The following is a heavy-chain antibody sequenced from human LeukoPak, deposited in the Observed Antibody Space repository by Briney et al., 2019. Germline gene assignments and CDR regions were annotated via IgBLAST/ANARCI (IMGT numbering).Heavy chain of an antibody. CDR3: ARERTIEPYYYDSRAFFDY. D-gene: IGHD3-22*01. J-gene: IGHJ4*02. V-gene: IGHV3-20*04. CDR1: GFTFDDYG. CDR2: INWNGGST. Sequence: RAGGSLRLSCAASGFTFDDYGMSWVRQAPGKGLEWVSGINWNGGSTGYADSVKGRFTISRDNAKNSLYLQMNSLRAEDTALYYCARERTIEPYYYDSRAFFDYWGQGTLVTVSS.